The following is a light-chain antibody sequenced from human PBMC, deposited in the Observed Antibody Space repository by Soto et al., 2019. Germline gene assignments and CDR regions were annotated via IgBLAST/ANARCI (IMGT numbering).Light chain of an antibody. J-gene: IGLJ1*01. CDR1: SSDVGGYNY. CDR2: DVS. CDR3: SSYTSSSTSV. V-gene: IGLV2-14*01. Sequence: QSVLTQPASVSGSPGQSITISCTGTSSDVGGYNYVSWYQQHPGKAPKLMIYDVSNRPSGVSNRFSGSKSGNTASLTISGLQAEVEADYYCSSYTSSSTSVLGSGPKVTV.